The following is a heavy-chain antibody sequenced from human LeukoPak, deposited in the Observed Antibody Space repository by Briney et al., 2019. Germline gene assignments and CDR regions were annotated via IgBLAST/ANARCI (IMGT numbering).Heavy chain of an antibody. CDR2: ASSDGDTT. CDR1: GFTFSRYA. D-gene: IGHD3-16*01. V-gene: IGHV3-30*18. CDR3: AKEGSTTFREDFDC. Sequence: GRSLRLSCAASGFTFSRYAMHWVRQAPGKGLEGVAVASSDGDTTYYADSVKGRFTISRDNSRNTLYLQMNSLRAEDTAVYYCAKEGSTTFREDFDCWGQGTQVIVSS. J-gene: IGHJ4*02.